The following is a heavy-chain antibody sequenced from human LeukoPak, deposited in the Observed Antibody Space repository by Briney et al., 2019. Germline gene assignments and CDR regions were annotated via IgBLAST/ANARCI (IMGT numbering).Heavy chain of an antibody. Sequence: SETLSLTCTVSGGSIKNYYWTWIRQPPGKGLEWIGYIYYSGSTSSNPSLKSRVTISVDTSKNQFSLRLKYVTAADTAVYYCARDVPRGTGYMDVWGKGTTVTVSS. CDR2: IYYSGST. J-gene: IGHJ6*03. V-gene: IGHV4-59*01. CDR1: GGSIKNYY. D-gene: IGHD3-10*01. CDR3: ARDVPRGTGYMDV.